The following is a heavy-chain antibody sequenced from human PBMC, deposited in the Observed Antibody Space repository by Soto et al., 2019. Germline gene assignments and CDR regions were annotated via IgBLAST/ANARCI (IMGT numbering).Heavy chain of an antibody. V-gene: IGHV6-1*01. CDR3: VRLIGNSWLDS. Sequence: SHTLSLTCVISGDSVSRNSATCNWIRQSPSRGLEWLGRTYYRSKWYNDYAVSVKSRITINPDTSNNQLSLQLNSVTPDDTAGYYCVRLIGNSWLDSWGQGTQVTVS. CDR2: TYYRSKWYN. CDR1: GDSVSRNSAT. J-gene: IGHJ5*01. D-gene: IGHD2-8*01.